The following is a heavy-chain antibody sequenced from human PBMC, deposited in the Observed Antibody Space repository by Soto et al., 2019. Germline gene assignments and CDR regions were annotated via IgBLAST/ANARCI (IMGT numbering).Heavy chain of an antibody. J-gene: IGHJ4*01. CDR2: IIPIFGTA. CDR1: GGTFSSYA. D-gene: IGHD3-16*01. V-gene: IGHV1-69*06. Sequence: QVQLVQSGAEVKKPGSSVKVSCKASGGTFSSYAISWVRQAPGQGLEWMGGIIPIFGTANYAQKFQGRVTITGGKSTSTAHMGLRSLGTEEKAGYYRARKKAGGAGGGRDYLGQRGPGNLVTVSS. CDR3: ARKKAGGAGGGRDYLGQ.